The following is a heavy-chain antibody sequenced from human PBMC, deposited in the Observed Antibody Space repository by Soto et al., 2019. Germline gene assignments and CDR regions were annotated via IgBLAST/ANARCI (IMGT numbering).Heavy chain of an antibody. V-gene: IGHV3-30*18. D-gene: IGHD3-10*01. Sequence: GGSLRLSCAASGFTFSSYGMHWVRPAPGKGLEWVAVISYDGSDKYYADSVKGRFTISRDNSENTLSLQMNSLRAEDTAVYYCAKAYGSGTVYGMDVWGQGTTVTVS. J-gene: IGHJ6*02. CDR2: ISYDGSDK. CDR1: GFTFSSYG. CDR3: AKAYGSGTVYGMDV.